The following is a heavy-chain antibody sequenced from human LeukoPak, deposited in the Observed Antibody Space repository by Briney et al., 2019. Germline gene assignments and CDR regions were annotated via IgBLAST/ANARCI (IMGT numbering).Heavy chain of an antibody. V-gene: IGHV1-2*02. D-gene: IGHD2-2*01. Sequence: ASVKVSCKASGYTFTGYYMHWVRQAPGQGLEWMGWINPNSGGTNYAQKFQGRVTMTRDTSISTAYMELSRLRSEDTAVYYCASPGPDIVVVPAAKREYYYYYYAMDVWGQGTTVTVSS. CDR3: ASPGPDIVVVPAAKREYYYYYYAMDV. J-gene: IGHJ6*02. CDR2: INPNSGGT. CDR1: GYTFTGYY.